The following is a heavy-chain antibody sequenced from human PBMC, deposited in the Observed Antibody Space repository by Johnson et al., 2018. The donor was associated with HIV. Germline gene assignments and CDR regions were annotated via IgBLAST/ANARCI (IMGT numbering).Heavy chain of an antibody. Sequence: GKGLEWVSALSGSDDSTYYADSVKGRFTISRDNSKNTLFLQMNSLKTEDTAVYFCSTDQAGDYVWGSYRYAFDIWGQGTMVTVSS. CDR2: LSGSDDST. D-gene: IGHD3-16*02. CDR3: STDQAGDYVWGSYRYAFDI. V-gene: IGHV3-23*01. J-gene: IGHJ3*02.